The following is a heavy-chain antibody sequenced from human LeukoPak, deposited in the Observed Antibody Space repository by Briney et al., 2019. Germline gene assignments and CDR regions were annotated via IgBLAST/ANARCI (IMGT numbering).Heavy chain of an antibody. J-gene: IGHJ4*02. CDR2: IYHSGTT. CDR1: GYSISSGYY. V-gene: IGHV4-38-2*02. Sequence: SETLSLTCTVSGYSISSGYYWGWIRQPPGKGLQWIGSIYHSGTTYYNPSPKSRVTISVDTSKNQFSLKLSSVTAADTAVYYCARGWDYWGQGTLVTVSS. CDR3: ARGWDY.